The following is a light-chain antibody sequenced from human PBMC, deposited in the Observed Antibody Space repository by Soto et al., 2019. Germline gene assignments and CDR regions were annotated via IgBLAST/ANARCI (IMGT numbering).Light chain of an antibody. J-gene: IGKJ5*01. CDR2: DAS. Sequence: EIVLTQSPATLSLSPGERATLSCRASQSVSSYLAWYQQKPGPAPRLLIYDASNRATGIPARFRGSGSGTDFTLTISSLEPEDFAVYYCQQRSNWPSITFGQGTRLEIK. CDR3: QQRSNWPSIT. V-gene: IGKV3-11*01. CDR1: QSVSSY.